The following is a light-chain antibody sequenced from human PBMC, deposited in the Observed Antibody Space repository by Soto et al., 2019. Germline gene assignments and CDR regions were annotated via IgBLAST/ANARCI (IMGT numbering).Light chain of an antibody. CDR1: RRDVGSYNL. V-gene: IGLV2-23*02. J-gene: IGLJ1*01. Sequence: QSVLTQPASVSGSPGQSITISCTGTRRDVGSYNLVSWYQQHTGKAPKLMIYEVSKRPSGVSNRFSGSKSGNTASLTISGLQAEDEADYYCCSYAGSSTFVVFGTGTKVTVL. CDR2: EVS. CDR3: CSYAGSSTFVV.